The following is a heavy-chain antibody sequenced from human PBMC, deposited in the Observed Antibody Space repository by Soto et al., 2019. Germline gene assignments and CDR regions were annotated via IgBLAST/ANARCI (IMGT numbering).Heavy chain of an antibody. D-gene: IGHD2-2*02. CDR3: SKTPPDIVAVPGAINY. CDR2: MMWSGGIT. CDR1: GCSCISNA. J-gene: IGHJ4*02. V-gene: IGHV3-23*01. Sequence: GGALRRSCVASGCSCISNAMSCVRQAPGKGLEWVSAMMWSGGITYYAGSGKGRFTRSRGNSKNTQYLQINSLRAEDTAVYYCSKTPPDIVAVPGAINYWGQGTLVTVSS.